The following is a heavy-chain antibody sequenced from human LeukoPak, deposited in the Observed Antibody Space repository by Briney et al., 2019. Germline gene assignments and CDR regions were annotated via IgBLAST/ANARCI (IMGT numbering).Heavy chain of an antibody. D-gene: IGHD6-13*01. J-gene: IGHJ4*02. CDR2: INHSGST. Sequence: PSETLSLTCAVYGGSFSGYYWSWIRQPPGKGLEWIGEINHSGSTNYNPSLKSRVTISVDTSKNQFSLKLSSVTAADTAVYYCARARDSSSWYLLDYWGQGTLVTVSS. CDR3: ARARDSSSWYLLDY. CDR1: GGSFSGYY. V-gene: IGHV4-34*01.